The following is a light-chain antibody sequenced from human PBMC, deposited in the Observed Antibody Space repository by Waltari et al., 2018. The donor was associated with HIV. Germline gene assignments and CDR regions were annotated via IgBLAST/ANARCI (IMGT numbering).Light chain of an antibody. J-gene: IGKJ1*01. CDR1: QSVRTY. V-gene: IGKV3-15*01. Sequence: EIVMTQTPATVSVSPGDRATLSCRASQSVRTYLAWYQQKPGQGPRLLIYGASTRATGVPARFSATESGTDFTLTISSLQPEDFAVYYCQQYDIWPPWTFGQGTKVEIK. CDR3: QQYDIWPPWT. CDR2: GAS.